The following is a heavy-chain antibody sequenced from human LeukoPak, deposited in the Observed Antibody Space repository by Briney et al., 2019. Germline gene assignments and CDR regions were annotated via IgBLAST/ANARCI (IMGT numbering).Heavy chain of an antibody. CDR3: ARSDSSSVRAFDV. CDR1: GYSFTNYW. V-gene: IGHV5-51*01. D-gene: IGHD6-6*01. CDR2: IYPGDSDT. J-gene: IGHJ3*01. Sequence: GESLKISCKGSGYSFTNYWIGWVRQMPGKGLEWMGIIYPGDSDTRYRPSFQGQVTISADKSISTAYLQWSGLKASDTAMYYCARSDSSSVRAFDVWGQGTMVIVSS.